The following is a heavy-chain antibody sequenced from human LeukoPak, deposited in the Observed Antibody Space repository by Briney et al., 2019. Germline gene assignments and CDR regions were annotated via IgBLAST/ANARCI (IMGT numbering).Heavy chain of an antibody. V-gene: IGHV1-24*01. CDR1: GYTLAELS. CDR2: LYPEQGET. D-gene: IGHD3-22*01. Sequence: PVASVKVSCKVSGYTLAELSMYWVRQAPGKGLEWMGGLYPEQGETIYAQKFQGRVTMTEDTSTHTAYMELSRLRSEDTAVYYCATSTPYYYDSSGYYYVNDAFDIWGQGTMVTVSS. CDR3: ATSTPYYYDSSGYYYVNDAFDI. J-gene: IGHJ3*02.